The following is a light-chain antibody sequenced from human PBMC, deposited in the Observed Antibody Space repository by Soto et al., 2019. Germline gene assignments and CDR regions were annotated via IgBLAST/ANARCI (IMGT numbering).Light chain of an antibody. CDR3: QQYKTWPT. V-gene: IGKV3-15*01. CDR1: QSVSSN. J-gene: IGKJ1*01. CDR2: GAS. Sequence: PGERATLSCRASQSVSSNLAWYQQKPGQAPRILIYGASTRATGVPARFSGSGSGTDFTLTISSLQSEDFAVYFCQQYKTWPTFGQGTKVEIK.